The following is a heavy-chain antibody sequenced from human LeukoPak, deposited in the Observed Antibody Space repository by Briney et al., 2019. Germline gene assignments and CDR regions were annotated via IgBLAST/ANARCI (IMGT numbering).Heavy chain of an antibody. Sequence: GGSLRLSCAASGFTFSYYSMNWVRQAPGKGLEWVSAISGSGGSTYYADSVKGRFTISRDNSKNTLYLQMNSLRAEDTAVYYCAKGKDYYDSGGYYYTYAFDIWGQGTMVTVSS. V-gene: IGHV3-23*01. CDR3: AKGKDYYDSGGYYYTYAFDI. CDR1: GFTFSYYS. J-gene: IGHJ3*02. CDR2: ISGSGGST. D-gene: IGHD3-22*01.